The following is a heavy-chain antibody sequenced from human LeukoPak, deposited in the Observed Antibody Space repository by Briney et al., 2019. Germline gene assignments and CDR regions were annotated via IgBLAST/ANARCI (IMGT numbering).Heavy chain of an antibody. CDR2: ISWNSGST. D-gene: IGHD6-13*01. Sequence: GGSLRLSCAASGFTFDDYAMHWVRQAPGKGLEWVSGISWNSGSTGYADSVKGRFTISRDNAKNSLYLQMNSLTAEDMALYYCAKDIGAAGTSYYFDYWGQGTLVSVSS. J-gene: IGHJ4*02. V-gene: IGHV3-9*03. CDR1: GFTFDDYA. CDR3: AKDIGAAGTSYYFDY.